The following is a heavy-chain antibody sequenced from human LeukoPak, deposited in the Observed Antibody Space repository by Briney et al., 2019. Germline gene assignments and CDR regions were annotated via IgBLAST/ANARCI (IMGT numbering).Heavy chain of an antibody. CDR2: IYYSGST. J-gene: IGHJ4*02. CDR3: APYTVTTLSIDY. V-gene: IGHV4-39*01. Sequence: SETLSFTCTVSGGSISSSSYYWGWIRQPPGKGLEWIGSIYYSGSTYYNPSLKSRVTISVDTSKNQFSLKLSSVTAADTAVYYCAPYTVTTLSIDYWGQGTLVTVSS. CDR1: GGSISSSSYY. D-gene: IGHD4-17*01.